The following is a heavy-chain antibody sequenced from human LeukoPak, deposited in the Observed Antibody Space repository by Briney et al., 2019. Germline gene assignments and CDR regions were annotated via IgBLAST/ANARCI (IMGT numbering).Heavy chain of an antibody. CDR3: DRTGITGTTNYYYYDMDV. CDR2: IYYSGST. J-gene: IGHJ6*03. CDR1: GVSISRYY. V-gene: IGHV4-59*08. Sequence: SETLSLTCTVSGVSISRYYWSWIPQPPGKGLEWIGYIYYSGSTKYNPALKSRVTISVDTYKNQFSLKLSSVTAADTAIYYYDRTGITGTTNYYYYDMDVWGKGTTVTVSS. D-gene: IGHD1-7*01.